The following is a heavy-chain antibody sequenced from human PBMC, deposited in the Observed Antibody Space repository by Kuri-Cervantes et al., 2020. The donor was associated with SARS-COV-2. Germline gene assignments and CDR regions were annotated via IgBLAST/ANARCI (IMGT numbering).Heavy chain of an antibody. CDR2: ISSSSSTI. J-gene: IGHJ4*02. CDR1: GFIFSSHS. D-gene: IGHD4-23*01. V-gene: IGHV3-48*01. Sequence: GGSLRLCCAASGFIFSSHSMNWVRQAPGKGLEWVSYISSSSSTIYYADTVKGRFTISRDNAENSLYLQMNSLRAENTAVYYCATPALEYGGNSGGWVFWGQGTLVTVSS. CDR3: ATPALEYGGNSGGWVF.